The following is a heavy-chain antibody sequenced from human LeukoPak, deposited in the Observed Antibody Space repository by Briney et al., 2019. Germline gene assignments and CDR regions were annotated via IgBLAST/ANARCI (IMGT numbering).Heavy chain of an antibody. Sequence: SETLSLTCTVPGGSISSYYWNWIRQPPGKGLEWIGYISDTGNTEYNPSLKSRVTISLDTSKNQFSLKLNSVTAADTAVYCCARQTWGGTYHPYYFDSWGQGILVTVSS. J-gene: IGHJ4*02. CDR3: ARQTWGGTYHPYYFDS. CDR1: GGSISSYY. V-gene: IGHV4-59*08. D-gene: IGHD1-26*01. CDR2: ISDTGNT.